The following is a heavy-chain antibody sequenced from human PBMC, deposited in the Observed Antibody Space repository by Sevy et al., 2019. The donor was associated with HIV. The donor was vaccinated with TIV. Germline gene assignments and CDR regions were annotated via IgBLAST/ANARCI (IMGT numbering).Heavy chain of an antibody. V-gene: IGHV3-21*01. CDR2: ISSSSTDI. CDR3: ARDWEYSSSHPFDN. Sequence: GGSLRLSCAASGFTFSNYNMNWVRQAPGKGLEWVSSISSSSTDIYYADSVEGRFTISRDNAKNSLYLQMNSLRAEDTAVYYCARDWEYSSSHPFDNWGQGTLVTVSS. D-gene: IGHD6-6*01. CDR1: GFTFSNYN. J-gene: IGHJ4*02.